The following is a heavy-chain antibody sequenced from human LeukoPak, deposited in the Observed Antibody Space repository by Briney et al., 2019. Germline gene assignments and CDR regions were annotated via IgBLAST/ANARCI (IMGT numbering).Heavy chain of an antibody. CDR1: GYTFTGYY. CDR3: ARDNSVRDEAWWLNP. J-gene: IGHJ5*02. CDR2: ISPSGGST. V-gene: IGHV1-46*01. D-gene: IGHD2-15*01. Sequence: ASVKVSCKASGYTFTGYYMHWVRQAPGQGPEWMGVISPSGGSTTCAQKFQGRVTLTRDMSTSTDYLELSSLRSEDTAVYYCARDNSVRDEAWWLNPWGQGTLVTVSS.